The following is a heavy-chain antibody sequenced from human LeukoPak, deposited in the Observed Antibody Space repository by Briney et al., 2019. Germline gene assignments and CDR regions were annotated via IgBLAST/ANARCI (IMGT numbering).Heavy chain of an antibody. D-gene: IGHD3-3*01. J-gene: IGHJ4*02. V-gene: IGHV3-30*04. CDR3: ARGAVYYDFWSGQNYNY. CDR1: GLTFSSYA. CDR2: ISYDGSNK. Sequence: PGGSLRLSCAASGLTFSSYAMHWVRQAPGKGLEWVAVISYDGSNKYYADSVKGRFTISRDNSKNTLYLQMNSLRAEDTAVYYCARGAVYYDFWSGQNYNYWGQGTLVTVSS.